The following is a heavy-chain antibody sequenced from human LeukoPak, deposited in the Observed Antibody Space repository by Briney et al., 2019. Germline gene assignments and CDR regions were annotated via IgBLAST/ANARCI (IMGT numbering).Heavy chain of an antibody. CDR3: ARQDYYGSSGYYPWFDP. D-gene: IGHD3-22*01. CDR2: IYYSGST. Sequence: PSETLSLTCTVSGGSISSSSYYWGWIRQPPGKGLEWIGSIYYSGSTYYNPSLKSRVTISVDTSKNQFSLKLSSVTAADTAVYYCARQDYYGSSGYYPWFDPWGQGTLVSVSS. J-gene: IGHJ5*02. CDR1: GGSISSSSYY. V-gene: IGHV4-39*01.